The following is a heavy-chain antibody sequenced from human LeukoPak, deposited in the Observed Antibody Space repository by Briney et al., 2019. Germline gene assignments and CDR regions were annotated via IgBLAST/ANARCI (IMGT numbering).Heavy chain of an antibody. Sequence: GGSLRLSCAASGFTFSSYAMHWVRQAPGKGLEWVAVISYDGSNKYYADSVKGRFTISRDNSKNTLYLQMNSLRAEDTAVYYCATDFYDSTWGQGTLVTVSS. CDR2: ISYDGSNK. J-gene: IGHJ5*02. CDR3: ATDFYDST. CDR1: GFTFSSYA. D-gene: IGHD3-22*01. V-gene: IGHV3-30-3*01.